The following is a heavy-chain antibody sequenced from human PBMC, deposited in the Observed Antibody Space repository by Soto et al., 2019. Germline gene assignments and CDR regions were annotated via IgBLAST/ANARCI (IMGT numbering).Heavy chain of an antibody. CDR2: FDPEDGET. V-gene: IGHV1-24*01. D-gene: IGHD2-15*01. J-gene: IGHJ4*02. Sequence: GPSVKVSCKVSGYTLTELSIQWVRQAPGKGLEWMGGFDPEDGETIYAQKFQGRVTMTEDTSTDTAYMELSSLRSEDTAVYYCATDRAVVAANGREFDYWGQGTLVTAPQ. CDR1: GYTLTELS. CDR3: ATDRAVVAANGREFDY.